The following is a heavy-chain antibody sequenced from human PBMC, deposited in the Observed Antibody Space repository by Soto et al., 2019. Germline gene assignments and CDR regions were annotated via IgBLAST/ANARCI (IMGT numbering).Heavy chain of an antibody. Sequence: GGSLRLSCAASEFTFDDYAMHWVRQAPGKGLEWVSGISWNSGSIGYADSVKGRFTISRDNAKNSLYLQMNSLRAEDTALYYCAKALADYYGMDVWGQGTTVTVSS. CDR2: ISWNSGSI. J-gene: IGHJ6*02. CDR1: EFTFDDYA. CDR3: AKALADYYGMDV. V-gene: IGHV3-9*01.